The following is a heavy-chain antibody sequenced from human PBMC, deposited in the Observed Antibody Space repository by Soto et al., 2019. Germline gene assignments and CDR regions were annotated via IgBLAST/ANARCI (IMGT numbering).Heavy chain of an antibody. CDR1: GFTFRDYG. D-gene: IGHD2-15*01. V-gene: IGHV3-33*01. CDR3: GRDDCSGGTCYGGY. J-gene: IGHJ4*02. CDR2: IYYDGSGS. Sequence: QVQLVESGGGVVQPGGSLRLSCEASGFTFRDYGFHWVRQAPGKGLEWVAVIYYDGSGSDYEDSVRGRFIFSRDISTNTLYLQMNSLRAEDTAVYYCGRDDCSGGTCYGGYWGQGTLVTVSS.